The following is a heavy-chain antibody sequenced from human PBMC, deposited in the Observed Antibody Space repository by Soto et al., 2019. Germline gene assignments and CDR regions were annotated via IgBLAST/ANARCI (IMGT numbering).Heavy chain of an antibody. D-gene: IGHD1-1*01. J-gene: IGHJ4*02. V-gene: IGHV3-23*01. CDR1: GFNFRNYA. Sequence: QAXESLRLSCAASGFNFRNYAMNWVRQVPGKGPEWVSVISGSGGSTNYADSVKGRFTISRDNSKDTLFLQMNSLRAEDTAVYYCAKSPTEATTRVDYWGQGTLVTVS. CDR2: ISGSGGST. CDR3: AKSPTEATTRVDY.